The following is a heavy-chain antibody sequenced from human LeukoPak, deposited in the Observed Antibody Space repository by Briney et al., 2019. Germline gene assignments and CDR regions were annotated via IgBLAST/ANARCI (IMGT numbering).Heavy chain of an antibody. CDR2: MNPNSGNA. J-gene: IGHJ4*02. D-gene: IGHD3-9*01. CDR1: GYTFTIYD. CDR3: AREDILTGRGGY. V-gene: IGHV1-8*01. Sequence: ASVKVSCKASGYTFTIYDINWVRQATGQGLEWMGWMNPNSGNAGYAQTFQGRVTMTRNTSISTAYMELSSLRSEDTAVYYCAREDILTGRGGYWGQGTLVTVSS.